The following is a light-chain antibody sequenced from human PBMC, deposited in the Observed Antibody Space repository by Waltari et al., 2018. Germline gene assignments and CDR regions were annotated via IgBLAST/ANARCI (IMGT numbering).Light chain of an antibody. CDR1: ALPKQY. V-gene: IGLV3-25*03. Sequence: SYELTQPPSVSVSPGQTARITCSGDALPKQYAYWYQQKPGQAPVLVIYKDSERPSGIPGRFSGSSSGTTVTLTITGVQAEDEADYYCQSADNSGTYYVFGTGTKVTVL. CDR3: QSADNSGTYYV. CDR2: KDS. J-gene: IGLJ1*01.